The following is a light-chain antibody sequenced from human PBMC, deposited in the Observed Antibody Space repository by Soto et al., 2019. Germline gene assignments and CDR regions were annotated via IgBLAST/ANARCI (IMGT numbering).Light chain of an antibody. CDR3: QQAGGFPRT. V-gene: IGKV1-12*01. Sequence: DIQMTQSPSSVAASVGDRVTITCRASQGIDTSLGWYQQKTGRAPNLLIYSAATWRHGVPSRNRDSGSVTDFTLTISSLQPEDSATYYCQQAGGFPRTVDGGTNVEIK. CDR1: QGIDTS. CDR2: SAA. J-gene: IGKJ4*01.